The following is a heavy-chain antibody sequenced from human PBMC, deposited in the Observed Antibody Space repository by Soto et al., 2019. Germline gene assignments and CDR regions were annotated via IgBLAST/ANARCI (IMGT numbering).Heavy chain of an antibody. CDR3: ARRYGDYSYYYYGMDV. J-gene: IGHJ6*02. D-gene: IGHD4-17*01. CDR1: GGSISSSSYY. CDR2: IYYSGST. Sequence: QLQLQESGPGLVKPSETLSLTCTVSGGSISSSSYYWGWIRQPPGKGLEWIGSIYYSGSTYYNPSLKSRVTISVDTSKNQFSLKLSSVTAADTAVYYCARRYGDYSYYYYGMDVWGQGTTVTVSS. V-gene: IGHV4-39*01.